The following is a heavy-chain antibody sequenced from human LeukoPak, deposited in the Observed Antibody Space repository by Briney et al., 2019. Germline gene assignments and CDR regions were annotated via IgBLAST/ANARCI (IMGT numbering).Heavy chain of an antibody. CDR2: ISGSGGST. J-gene: IGHJ3*02. CDR1: GFTFSSYA. CDR3: AKGSLYSSSSVDAFDI. Sequence: GGSLRLSCAAYGFTFSSYAMSWVRQAPEKGLEWVSAISGSGGSTYYADSVKGRFTISRDNSKNTLYLQMNSLRAEDTAVYYCAKGSLYSSSSVDAFDIWGQGTMVTVSS. V-gene: IGHV3-23*01. D-gene: IGHD6-13*01.